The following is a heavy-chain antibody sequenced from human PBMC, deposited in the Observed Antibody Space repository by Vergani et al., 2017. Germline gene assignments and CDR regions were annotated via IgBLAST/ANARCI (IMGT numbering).Heavy chain of an antibody. CDR1: GGSISSYY. D-gene: IGHD3-10*01. Sequence: QVQLQESGPGLVKPSETLSLTCTVSGGSISSYYWSWIRQPPGKGLEWIGYIYYSGSTNYNPSLKSRVPISVDTSKNQFPLKLSSVTAADTAVYYCTRLKDGSGSCYDACFDCWSQGTLVTVSS. J-gene: IGHJ4*01. V-gene: IGHV4-59*08. CDR3: TRLKDGSGSCYDACFDC. CDR2: IYYSGST.